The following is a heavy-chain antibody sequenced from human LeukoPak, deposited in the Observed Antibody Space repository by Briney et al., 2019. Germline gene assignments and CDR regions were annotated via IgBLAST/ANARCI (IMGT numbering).Heavy chain of an antibody. D-gene: IGHD3-10*01. CDR1: GGSFSGYY. CDR3: ARDWAPYYYGSGNYGMDV. CDR2: INHSGST. V-gene: IGHV4-34*09. Sequence: SETLSLTCAVYGGSFSGYYWSWIRQPPGKGLGWIGEINHSGSTNYNPSLKSRVTISVDTSKNQFSLKLSSVTAADTAVYYCARDWAPYYYGSGNYGMDVWGQGTTVTVSS. J-gene: IGHJ6*02.